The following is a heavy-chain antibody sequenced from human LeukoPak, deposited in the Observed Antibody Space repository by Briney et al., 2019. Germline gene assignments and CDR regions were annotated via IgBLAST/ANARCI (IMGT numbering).Heavy chain of an antibody. CDR2: ISAYNGNT. D-gene: IGHD6-19*01. J-gene: IGHJ4*02. CDR3: ARVGGSGSRFPFDY. V-gene: IGHV1-18*01. CDR1: GYTFTSYG. Sequence: GASVKVSCKTSGYTFTSYGISWVRQAPGQGLEWMGWISAYNGNTNYAQKVQGRVTMTRDMSTSTVYMELSSLGSEDTAVYYCARVGGSGSRFPFDYWGQGTLVTVSS.